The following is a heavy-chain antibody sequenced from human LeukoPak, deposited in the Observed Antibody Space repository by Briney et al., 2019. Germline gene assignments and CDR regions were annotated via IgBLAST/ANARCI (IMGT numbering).Heavy chain of an antibody. CDR3: ARVVDGYSYGYDY. V-gene: IGHV4-59*01. J-gene: IGHJ4*02. D-gene: IGHD5-18*01. Sequence: PSETLSLTCTVSGGSISSYYWSWIRQPPGKGLEWIGYIYYSGSTNYNPSLKSRVTISVDTSKNQFSLKLSSVTAADTAVYYCARVVDGYSYGYDYWGQGTLVTVSS. CDR1: GGSISSYY. CDR2: IYYSGST.